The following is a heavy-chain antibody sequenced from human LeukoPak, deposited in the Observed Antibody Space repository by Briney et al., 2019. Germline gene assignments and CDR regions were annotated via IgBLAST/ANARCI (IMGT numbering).Heavy chain of an antibody. Sequence: GASVKVSCKASGYTFTNYGISWVRQAPGQGLEWMGWISAYNGNTSYAQKLQGRVTMTTDTSTSTAYMELRSLRSDDTAVYYCARGGVGVVTVRWFDPWGQGTLVTVSS. D-gene: IGHD2-21*02. CDR1: GYTFTNYG. CDR3: ARGGVGVVTVRWFDP. J-gene: IGHJ5*02. V-gene: IGHV1-18*01. CDR2: ISAYNGNT.